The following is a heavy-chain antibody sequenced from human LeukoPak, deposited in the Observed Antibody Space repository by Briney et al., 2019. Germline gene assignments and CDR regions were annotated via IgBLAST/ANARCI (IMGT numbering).Heavy chain of an antibody. V-gene: IGHV4-34*01. CDR3: ARGRGRWLPIKD. CDR1: GWSFSGYY. CDR2: INHSGST. J-gene: IGHJ4*02. Sequence: SETLSLTCAVYGWSFSGYYWSWIRQPPGKGLEWLGEINHSGSTNYNPSLKSRVTISVDTSKNQFSLKLSSVTAADTAVYYCARGRGRWLPIKDWGQGTLVTVSS. D-gene: IGHD5-24*01.